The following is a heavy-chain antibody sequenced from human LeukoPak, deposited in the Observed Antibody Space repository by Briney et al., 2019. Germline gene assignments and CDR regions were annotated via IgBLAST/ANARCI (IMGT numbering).Heavy chain of an antibody. CDR2: INHSGTT. V-gene: IGHV4-34*01. J-gene: IGHJ4*02. CDR3: ASHYSSGSYRYTGSFDS. CDR1: GGSFSDYY. D-gene: IGHD3-16*02. Sequence: SETLSLTCADYGGSFSDYYWSWIRQPPGKGLEWIGEINHSGTTNYSPSLKSRVSISVDTSKNQFSLKLNSVTAADAAMYYCASHYSSGSYRYTGSFDSWGQGMLVNVSS.